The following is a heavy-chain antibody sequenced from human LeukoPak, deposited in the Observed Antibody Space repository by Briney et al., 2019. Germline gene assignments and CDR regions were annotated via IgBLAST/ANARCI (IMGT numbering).Heavy chain of an antibody. CDR2: IHPSGML. Sequence: SETLSLTCTVSGASFNSDDQYWTWIRQSPGKGLEWIGSIHPSGMLYNNPSLESRVTMSRDTSKNQFSLNLNSVTAADTAVYFCSRGLDSRKLGYWGQGTLVTVSS. J-gene: IGHJ4*02. CDR1: GASFNSDDQY. CDR3: SRGLDSRKLGY. V-gene: IGHV4-31*03. D-gene: IGHD3-22*01.